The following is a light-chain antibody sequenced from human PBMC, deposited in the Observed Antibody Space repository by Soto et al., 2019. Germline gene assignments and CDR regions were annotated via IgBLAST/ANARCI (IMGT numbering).Light chain of an antibody. V-gene: IGKV3-11*01. CDR1: QSVSTR. Sequence: EIVLTQSPATLSLSPGEGATLSCKASQSVSTRLAWYQQKPGQAPRLLIYDISTRAPGIPARFSGSGSATHFTLTISSLEPDDFAIYHCQQRSHWPPVTFGQGTRLEI. J-gene: IGKJ5*01. CDR3: QQRSHWPPVT. CDR2: DIS.